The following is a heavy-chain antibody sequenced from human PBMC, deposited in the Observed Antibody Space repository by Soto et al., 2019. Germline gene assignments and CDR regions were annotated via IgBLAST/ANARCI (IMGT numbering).Heavy chain of an antibody. D-gene: IGHD3-10*01. CDR2: ISGSGGST. J-gene: IGHJ6*02. CDR3: AKDLIWAGFGELLEFYYGMDV. V-gene: IGHV3-23*01. CDR1: VFTFSSYA. Sequence: PGGSLRLSCAASVFTFSSYAMSWVRQAPGKGLEWVSAISGSGGSTYYADSVKGRFTISRDNSKNTLYLQMNSLRAEDTAVYYCAKDLIWAGFGELLEFYYGMDVWGQGTTVTVSS.